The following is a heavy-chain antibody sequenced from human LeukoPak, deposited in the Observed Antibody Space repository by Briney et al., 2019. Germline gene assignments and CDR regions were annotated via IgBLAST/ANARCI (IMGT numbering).Heavy chain of an antibody. CDR2: TYYRSKWYN. V-gene: IGHV6-1*01. CDR3: ARDTGGYYDSSGYYDY. CDR1: GDSVSSNSAA. D-gene: IGHD3-22*01. Sequence: SQTLSLTCAISGDSVSSNSAAWSWIRQSPSRGLEWLGRTYYRSKWYNDYAVSVKSRITINPDTSKNQFSLQLNSVTPEDTAVYYCARDTGGYYDSSGYYDYWGQGTLVTVSS. J-gene: IGHJ4*02.